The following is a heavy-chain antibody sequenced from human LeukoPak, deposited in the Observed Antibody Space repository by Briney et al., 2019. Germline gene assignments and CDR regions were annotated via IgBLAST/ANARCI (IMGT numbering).Heavy chain of an antibody. CDR2: IIPIFGTA. V-gene: IGHV1-69*13. CDR1: GGTFSSYA. D-gene: IGHD2-15*01. Sequence: ASVKVSCKASGGTFSSYAISWVRQAPGQGLEWKGGIIPIFGTANYAQKFQGRVTITADESTSTAYMELSSLRSEDTAVYYCARAGSYCSGGSCYAYWGQGTLVTVSS. CDR3: ARAGSYCSGGSCYAY. J-gene: IGHJ4*02.